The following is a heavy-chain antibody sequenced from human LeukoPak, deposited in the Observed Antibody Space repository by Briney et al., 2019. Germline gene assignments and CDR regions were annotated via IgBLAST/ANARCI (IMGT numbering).Heavy chain of an antibody. J-gene: IGHJ4*02. CDR2: INQDGSEK. V-gene: IGHV3-7*01. Sequence: GGSLRLSCAASGFTFSTYRMTWVRQAPGKGLEWVANINQDGSEKYYVDSVKGRFTISRDNARNSLYLQMNSLRAEDTAIYYCAGDERWLQYYWGQGSLVTVSS. D-gene: IGHD5-24*01. CDR1: GFTFSTYR. CDR3: AGDERWLQYY.